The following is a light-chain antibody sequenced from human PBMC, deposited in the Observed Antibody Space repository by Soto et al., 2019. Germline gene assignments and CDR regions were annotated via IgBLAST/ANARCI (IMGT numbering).Light chain of an antibody. J-gene: IGKJ1*01. V-gene: IGKV4-1*01. CDR2: WAS. CDR1: QTVLYSSTNENY. Sequence: DIVMTQAPDSLAVSLGERATINCKSSQTVLYSSTNENYLAWYQLKPGQPPKLLISWASTRDSGVPDRFSGSGSGTDFTLTISSLQAEDVAVYYCQQSLNIPRTFGQGTKVDIK. CDR3: QQSLNIPRT.